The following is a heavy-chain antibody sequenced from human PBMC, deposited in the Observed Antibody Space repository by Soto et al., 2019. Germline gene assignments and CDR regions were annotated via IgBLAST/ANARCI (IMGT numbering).Heavy chain of an antibody. Sequence: QVQLQESGAGLLKPSQTLSLTCAVSGDSLNGDYCSWIRKPQATGMGWSGKVSHNGRSNYNPSLTGRVTISMPAAKNHCSLILHSVTAADAAVYYCARGQWFDPFLNWGQGALVTVS. D-gene: IGHD3-22*01. V-gene: IGHV4-34*02. CDR3: ARGQWFDPFLN. CDR1: GDSLNGDY. J-gene: IGHJ4*02. CDR2: VSHNGRS.